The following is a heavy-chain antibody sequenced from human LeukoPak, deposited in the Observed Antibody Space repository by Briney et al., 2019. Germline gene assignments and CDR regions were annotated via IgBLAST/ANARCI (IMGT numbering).Heavy chain of an antibody. Sequence: SVRVSCKASGYTFTGYYMHWVRQAPGQGLEWMGWINPILGIANYAQKFQGRVTITADKSTSTAYMELSSLRSEDTAVYYCATPTTTVTTAYYYGMDVWGQGTTVTVSS. CDR1: GYTFTGYY. CDR2: INPILGIA. J-gene: IGHJ6*02. D-gene: IGHD4-17*01. CDR3: ATPTTTVTTAYYYGMDV. V-gene: IGHV1-69*10.